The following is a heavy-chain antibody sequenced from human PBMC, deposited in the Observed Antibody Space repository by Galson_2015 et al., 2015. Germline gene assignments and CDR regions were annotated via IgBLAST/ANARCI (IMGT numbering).Heavy chain of an antibody. CDR3: ARDPSGSYPLAY. D-gene: IGHD3-10*01. V-gene: IGHV3-30-3*01. Sequence: SLRLSCAASGFTFRNYAMHWVRQAPGKGLEWVTVISYDGDTKYYADSVKGRFTISRDNSKNTLYLQMNSLRTEDTAVYFCARDPSGSYPLAYWGQGALVTVSS. J-gene: IGHJ4*02. CDR2: ISYDGDTK. CDR1: GFTFRNYA.